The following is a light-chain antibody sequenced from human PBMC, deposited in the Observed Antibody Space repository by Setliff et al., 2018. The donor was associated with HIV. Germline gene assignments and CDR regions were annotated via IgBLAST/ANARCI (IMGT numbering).Light chain of an antibody. Sequence: QSVLAQPASVSGSPGQSIAISCTGTSSNVGAYKYVSWYQQHPGKAPRLLIYEVNNRPSGVPNRFSGSKSGNTASLTISGLQLEDEAEYHCASFTKSSALEDVFGTGTKGTVL. V-gene: IGLV2-14*01. CDR2: EVN. CDR1: SSNVGAYKY. J-gene: IGLJ1*01. CDR3: ASFTKSSALEDV.